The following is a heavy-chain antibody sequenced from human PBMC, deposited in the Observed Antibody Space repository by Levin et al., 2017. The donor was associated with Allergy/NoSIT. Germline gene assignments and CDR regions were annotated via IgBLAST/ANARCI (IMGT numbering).Heavy chain of an antibody. Sequence: LAGGSLRLSCVVSGFTFRTYAMSWVRQAPGKGLEWVSDIGGSGDRIHYADSVKGRFTISRDNSKNTLFLQMNSLRAEDTAVYYCAKEREDDFWTDYYHYMDVWGKGTTVTVSS. D-gene: IGHD3/OR15-3a*01. CDR2: IGGSGDRI. J-gene: IGHJ6*03. CDR3: AKEREDDFWTDYYHYMDV. V-gene: IGHV3-23*01. CDR1: GFTFRTYA.